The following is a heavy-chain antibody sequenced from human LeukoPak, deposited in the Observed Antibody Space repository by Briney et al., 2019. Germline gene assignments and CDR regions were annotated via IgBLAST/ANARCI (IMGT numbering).Heavy chain of an antibody. D-gene: IGHD6-19*01. Sequence: GASVKVSCKASGYTFTSYGISWVRQAPGQGLEWMGWISAYNGNTNYAQKLQGRVTMTTDTSTSTAYMELRSLRSDDTAVYYCARDIAVAGFRDWFDPWGQGTLVTVSS. V-gene: IGHV1-18*01. J-gene: IGHJ5*02. CDR1: GYTFTSYG. CDR2: ISAYNGNT. CDR3: ARDIAVAGFRDWFDP.